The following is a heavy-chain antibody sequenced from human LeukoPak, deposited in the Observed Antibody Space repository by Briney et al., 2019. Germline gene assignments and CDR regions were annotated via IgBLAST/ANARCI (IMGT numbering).Heavy chain of an antibody. Sequence: ASVKVSCKASGGTFSSYAIGWVRQAPGQGLEWMGTITPILDIANYAQKFQGRVTITADKSTSTAYMELSSLRSDDTAVYYCARGVPYDYVWGSHRYSGNPFDYWGQGTLVSVSS. CDR3: ARGVPYDYVWGSHRYSGNPFDY. CDR2: ITPILDIA. D-gene: IGHD3-16*02. CDR1: GGTFSSYA. V-gene: IGHV1-69*04. J-gene: IGHJ4*02.